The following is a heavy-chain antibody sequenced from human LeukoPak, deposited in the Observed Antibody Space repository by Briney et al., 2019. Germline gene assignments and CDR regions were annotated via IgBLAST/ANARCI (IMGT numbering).Heavy chain of an antibody. CDR3: ARDQATSSYYNWSEP. D-gene: IGHD1-26*01. Sequence: ASVKVSCKASGYTFTNYAMNSVRQAPGQGLECMGWINTNTGNPTYAQGFTGRFVFSLDTSVSTAYLQISSLKAEDTAVYYCARDQATSSYYNWSEPWGQGTLVTVSS. CDR2: INTNTGNP. J-gene: IGHJ5*02. CDR1: GYTFTNYA. V-gene: IGHV7-4-1*02.